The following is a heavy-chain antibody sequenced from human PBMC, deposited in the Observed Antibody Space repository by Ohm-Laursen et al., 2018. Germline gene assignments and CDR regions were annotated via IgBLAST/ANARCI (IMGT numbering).Heavy chain of an antibody. J-gene: IGHJ5*02. CDR1: GGSISNSNYH. CDR3: ARGLWWFDP. CDR2: IYYSGNT. Sequence: SETLSLTCTVSGGSISNSNYHWGWIRQPPGKGLEWIGTIYYSGNTYYNPSLNSRVTISVDTSKNQFSLKLSSVTAADTALYYCARGLWWFDPWGQGTLVTVSS. V-gene: IGHV4-39*07.